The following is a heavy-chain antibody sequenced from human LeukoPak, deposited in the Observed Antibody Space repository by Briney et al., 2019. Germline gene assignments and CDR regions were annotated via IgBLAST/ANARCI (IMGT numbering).Heavy chain of an antibody. V-gene: IGHV4-39*01. J-gene: IGHJ4*02. CDR3: ALHSSWDHYFDY. D-gene: IGHD6-13*01. CDR2: IYSSGST. CDR1: GDSISSSTYY. Sequence: SETLSLTCYVSGDSISSSTYYWGWIRQPSGKGLEWIGSIYSSGSTYYNPSLKSRVTISVDTSKNQFSLKLNSVTAADTAVYYCALHSSWDHYFDYWGQGTLVTVSS.